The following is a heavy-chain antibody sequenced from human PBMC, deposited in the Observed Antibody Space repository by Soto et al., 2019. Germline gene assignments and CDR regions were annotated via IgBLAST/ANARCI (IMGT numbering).Heavy chain of an antibody. CDR1: GFTFSSYG. CDR3: AGRYCTAGICYTNYYYYMDV. V-gene: IGHV3-23*01. Sequence: EAQLLESGGGLVQPGGSLRLSCAASGFTFSSYGMNWVRQAPGKGLEWVSSITATGGNTYYADSVKGRFTISRDNSKDTLSLQMNSLRAEDTAVDYCAGRYCTAGICYTNYYYYMDVWGKGTTVTVSS. J-gene: IGHJ6*03. D-gene: IGHD2-8*02. CDR2: ITATGGNT.